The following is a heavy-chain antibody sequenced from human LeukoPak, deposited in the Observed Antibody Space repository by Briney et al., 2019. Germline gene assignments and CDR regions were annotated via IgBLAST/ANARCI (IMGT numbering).Heavy chain of an antibody. D-gene: IGHD3/OR15-3a*01. CDR2: INHSENT. Sequence: SETLSLTCAVYGGSFSGYYWSWIRQPLGKGLEWIGEINHSENTDYNPFLKSRVTISVDTSKDQLSLKLSSVTAADTAVYYCARHLRWRTSFSPFDYWGQGTLVTVSS. V-gene: IGHV4-34*01. CDR1: GGSFSGYY. CDR3: ARHLRWRTSFSPFDY. J-gene: IGHJ4*02.